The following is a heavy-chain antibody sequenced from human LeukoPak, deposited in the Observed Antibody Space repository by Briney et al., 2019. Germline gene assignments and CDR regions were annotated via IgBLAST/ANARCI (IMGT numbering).Heavy chain of an antibody. CDR2: IYYTGST. J-gene: IGHJ4*02. CDR3: ARVYQSAEYYFDY. CDR1: GGSIDSYY. D-gene: IGHD2-2*01. V-gene: IGHV4-59*01. Sequence: SEALSLTCTVSGGSIDSYYWSWIRQPPGKGLEWIGYIYYTGSTECHPSLKSRVTISLDTSKNQFSLKLTSVTAADTDVYYCARVYQSAEYYFDYWGQGNLVSVSS.